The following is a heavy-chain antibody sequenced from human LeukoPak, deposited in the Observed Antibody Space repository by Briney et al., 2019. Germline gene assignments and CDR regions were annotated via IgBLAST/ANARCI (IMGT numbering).Heavy chain of an antibody. CDR2: INHSGST. J-gene: IGHJ4*02. CDR3: ARGVPSWGIVVVITRRYFDY. V-gene: IGHV4-39*07. Sequence: PSETLSLTCTVSSGSISTSNYYWGWVRQPPGTALEWIGEINHSGSTNYNPSLKSRVTISVDTSKNQFSLKLSSVTAADTAVYYCARGVPSWGIVVVITRRYFDYWGQGTLVTVSS. D-gene: IGHD3-22*01. CDR1: SGSISTSNYY.